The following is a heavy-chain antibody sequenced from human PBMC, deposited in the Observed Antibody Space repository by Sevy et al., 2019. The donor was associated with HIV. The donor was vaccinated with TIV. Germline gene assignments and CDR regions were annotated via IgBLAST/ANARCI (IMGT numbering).Heavy chain of an antibody. D-gene: IGHD3-22*01. Sequence: SETLSLTCAVYGGSFSGYYWSWIRQPPGKGLEWIGEINHSGSTNYNPSLKSRVAISVDTSKNQFSLKVNSVTAADTAVYYCARGSMPGGSSGSGYWGQGTLVTVSS. CDR3: ARGSMPGGSSGSGY. V-gene: IGHV4-34*01. J-gene: IGHJ4*02. CDR1: GGSFSGYY. CDR2: INHSGST.